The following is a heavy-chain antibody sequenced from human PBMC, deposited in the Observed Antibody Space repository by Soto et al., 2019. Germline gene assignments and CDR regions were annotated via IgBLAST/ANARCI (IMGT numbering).Heavy chain of an antibody. D-gene: IGHD3-3*01. CDR2: IYWDDDK. CDR3: APRILRTVFGLVTTTAIYFDF. CDR1: GFSLTTSGVG. J-gene: IGHJ4*02. V-gene: IGHV2-5*02. Sequence: QITLNESGPTVVNPAETLTLTCTFSGFSLTTSGVGVGWIRQSPGKAPEWLALIYWDDDKRYSASLKSRLTTTKDTAKNQVVLTMASVDPADTATYYCAPRILRTVFGLVTTTAIYFDFWGQGTPVVVSS.